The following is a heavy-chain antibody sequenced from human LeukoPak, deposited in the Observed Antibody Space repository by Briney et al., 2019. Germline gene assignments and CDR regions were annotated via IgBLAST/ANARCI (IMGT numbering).Heavy chain of an antibody. CDR1: GLTFNNYW. D-gene: IGHD3-22*01. Sequence: GGSLRLSCAASGLTFNNYWMNWVRQAPGKGLEWVANIKQDGSEKKYVDSVKGRFTISRDNAKKSPYLQTNSLRAEDTAVYYCARGKYDSSGYPLLGFDYWGQGTLVTVSS. V-gene: IGHV3-7*01. CDR3: ARGKYDSSGYPLLGFDY. J-gene: IGHJ4*02. CDR2: IKQDGSEK.